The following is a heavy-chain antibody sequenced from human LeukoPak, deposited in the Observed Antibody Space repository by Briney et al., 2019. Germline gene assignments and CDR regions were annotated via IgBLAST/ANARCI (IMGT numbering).Heavy chain of an antibody. J-gene: IGHJ3*02. CDR3: ARSSEYYDSSGYYQLHAFDI. V-gene: IGHV5-51*01. CDR1: GYSFTSYW. Sequence: GESLQISCKGSGYSFTSYWIGWVRQLPGKGLEWMGIIYPGDSDTRYSPSFQGQVTISADKSISTAYLQWSSLKASDTAMYYCARSSEYYDSSGYYQLHAFDIWGQGTMVTVSS. CDR2: IYPGDSDT. D-gene: IGHD3-22*01.